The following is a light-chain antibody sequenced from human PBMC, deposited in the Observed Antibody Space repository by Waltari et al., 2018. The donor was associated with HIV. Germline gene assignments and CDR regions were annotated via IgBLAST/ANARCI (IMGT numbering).Light chain of an antibody. CDR2: DAF. CDR1: QSVGNNY. Sequence: DIVLTQSPGTLPLSPGERATLTCRASQSVGNNYLAWYQQKPGQAPRLLVYDAFNRATGIPDRFSGSGSGTEFTLTISRLEPEDFAMYHCQQYRSSPGTFGQGTKVEIK. CDR3: QQYRSSPGT. V-gene: IGKV3-20*01. J-gene: IGKJ2*01.